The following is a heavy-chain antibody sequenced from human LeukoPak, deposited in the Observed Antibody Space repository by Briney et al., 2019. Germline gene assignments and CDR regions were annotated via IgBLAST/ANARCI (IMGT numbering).Heavy chain of an antibody. Sequence: ASVKVSCKASGGTFSSYAISWLRQAPGQGLEWMGGIIPIFGTANYAQTFQGRVTITADESTSTAYMELSSLRSEDTAVYYCARGGSGWYWGLDIWGQGTMVTVSS. J-gene: IGHJ3*02. CDR1: GGTFSSYA. D-gene: IGHD6-19*01. CDR3: ARGGSGWYWGLDI. CDR2: IIPIFGTA. V-gene: IGHV1-69*01.